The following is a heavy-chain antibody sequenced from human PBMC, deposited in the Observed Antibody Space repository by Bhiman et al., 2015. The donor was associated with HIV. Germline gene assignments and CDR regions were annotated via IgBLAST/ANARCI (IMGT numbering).Heavy chain of an antibody. CDR1: GFTFSRNS. CDR3: ARTDTTSFLNAAWGAFDF. CDR2: ISTSSIYI. Sequence: EVHLVESGGGLVQAGESLRLSCAASGFTFSRNSMNWVRQAPGKGLEWVSSISTSSIYIHYADTLKGRFTISRDNARNTLYLEIDDLRHEDTALYYCARTDTTSFLNAAWGAFDFWGQGTMVTVSS. J-gene: IGHJ3*01. D-gene: IGHD2/OR15-2a*01. V-gene: IGHV3-21*06.